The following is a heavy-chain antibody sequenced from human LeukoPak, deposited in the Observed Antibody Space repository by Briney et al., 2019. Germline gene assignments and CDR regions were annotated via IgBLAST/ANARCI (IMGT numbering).Heavy chain of an antibody. CDR2: INPNNGGT. V-gene: IGHV1-2*02. CDR3: ARFDVAGNGNY. D-gene: IGHD6-19*01. CDR1: GYTFTDYY. Sequence: GASVKVSCKASGYTFTDYYIHWVRQAPGQGLGWMGWINPNNGGTNYAQKFQGRVTMTRDTSIGTAYMELSRLRSDDTAVYYCARFDVAGNGNYWGQGTLVTVSS. J-gene: IGHJ4*02.